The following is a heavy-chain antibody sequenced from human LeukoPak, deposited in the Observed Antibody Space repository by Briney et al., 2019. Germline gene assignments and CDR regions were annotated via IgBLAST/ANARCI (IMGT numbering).Heavy chain of an antibody. J-gene: IGHJ4*02. CDR2: ISGSGRTI. Sequence: GGSLTLSCAASRFTFCSYEMKWVRQAPGKGREWGSDISGSGRTIYYTDSVKGLFTISRDDAKNSLYLQRNSLRAKDTVFYQGARKYTAMADYWGQGTLVTVSS. V-gene: IGHV3-48*03. D-gene: IGHD5-18*01. CDR1: RFTFCSYE. CDR3: ARKYTAMADY.